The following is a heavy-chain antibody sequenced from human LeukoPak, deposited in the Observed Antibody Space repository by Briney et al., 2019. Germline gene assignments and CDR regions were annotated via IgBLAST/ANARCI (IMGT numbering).Heavy chain of an antibody. D-gene: IGHD3-10*01. J-gene: IGHJ4*02. V-gene: IGHV1-2*06. CDR3: ATPLWFGKFIFHY. CDR2: INPDSGVT. Sequence: ASVKVPCKASGYTFTDYYMHWVRQAPRQGLEWMGRINPDSGVTNFAQKFQGRVTMTRDTSISTAYMELSRLTSDYTAVYYCATPLWFGKFIFHYWGQGSLVTVSS. CDR1: GYTFTDYY.